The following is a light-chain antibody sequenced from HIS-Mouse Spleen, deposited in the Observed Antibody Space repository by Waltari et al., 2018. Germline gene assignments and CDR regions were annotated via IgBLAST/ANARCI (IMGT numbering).Light chain of an antibody. CDR2: AAS. J-gene: IGKJ1*01. V-gene: IGKV1-9*01. CDR1: QGISSY. CDR3: QQLNSYPPT. Sequence: DIQLTQSPSCLSASVGDRVTITCRTSQGISSYLAWYQQKPGKAPKLLSYAASTLQSGVPSRLSGSGSGTEFTLTISSLQPEDFATYYCQQLNSYPPTFGQGTKVEIK.